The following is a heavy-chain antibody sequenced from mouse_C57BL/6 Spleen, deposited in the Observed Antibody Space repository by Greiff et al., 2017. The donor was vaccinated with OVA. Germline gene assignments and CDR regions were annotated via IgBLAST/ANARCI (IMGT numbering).Heavy chain of an antibody. D-gene: IGHD2-1*01. J-gene: IGHJ4*01. CDR1: GYPFPPYP. V-gene: IGHV1-47*01. CDR3: ARSYGNYEAMDY. CDR2: FHPYNDET. Sequence: QVQLQQSGAKLLRPGASVRMSCKASGYPFPPYPIGGMKRINGRSLGWIGNFHPYNDETKYNEKFKGKATLTVEKSSSTVYLELSRLTSDDSAVYYCARSYGNYEAMDYWGQGTSVTVSS.